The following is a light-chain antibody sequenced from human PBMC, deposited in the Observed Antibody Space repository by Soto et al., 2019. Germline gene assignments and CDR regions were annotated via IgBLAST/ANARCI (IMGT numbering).Light chain of an antibody. CDR1: GSDVGLYDY. Sequence: SALTQPASVSVSPGQSITISCTGTGSDVGLYDYVSWYQQHPGKAPKLMIFEVNQRPSGVSNRFSGSKSGNTASLTISGVQAEDEADYYCSSYTSSSTRLYVFGTGTKVTVL. CDR3: SSYTSSSTRLYV. J-gene: IGLJ1*01. CDR2: EVN. V-gene: IGLV2-14*01.